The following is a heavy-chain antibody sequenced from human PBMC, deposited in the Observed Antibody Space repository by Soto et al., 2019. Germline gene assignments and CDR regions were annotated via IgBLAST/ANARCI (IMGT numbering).Heavy chain of an antibody. J-gene: IGHJ6*02. Sequence: GASVKVSCKASGGTFSSYAISWVRQAPGQGLEWMGGIIPIFGTANYAQKFQGRVTITADESTSTAYMELSSLRSEDTAVYYCARVEYYDSSGYSPPPGGMDVWGQGTTVTVYS. CDR2: IIPIFGTA. CDR3: ARVEYYDSSGYSPPPGGMDV. V-gene: IGHV1-69*13. CDR1: GGTFSSYA. D-gene: IGHD3-22*01.